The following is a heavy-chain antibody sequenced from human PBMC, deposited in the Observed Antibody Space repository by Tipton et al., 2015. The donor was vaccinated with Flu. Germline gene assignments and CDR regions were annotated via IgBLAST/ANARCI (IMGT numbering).Heavy chain of an antibody. CDR2: INEDGSTT. D-gene: IGHD2/OR15-2a*01. CDR3: AIFKNPGH. CDR1: GFTFSNSA. V-gene: IGHV3-7*01. Sequence: SLRLSCAASGFTFSNSAMTWVRQAPGKGLEWVANINEDGSTTYYLGSVRGRFTISRDNARNSVFLQMNSLRVEDTALYYCAIFKNPGHWGQGTLVTVSS. J-gene: IGHJ4*02.